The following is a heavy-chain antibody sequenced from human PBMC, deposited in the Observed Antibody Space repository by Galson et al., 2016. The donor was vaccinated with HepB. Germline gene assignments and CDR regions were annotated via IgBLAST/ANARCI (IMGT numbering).Heavy chain of an antibody. CDR1: GGSINSGSYY. CDR2: ISISGST. D-gene: IGHD3-9*01. Sequence: TLSLTCSVSGGSINSGSYYWTWIRQPAGMGLEYIGRISISGSTNYNPSLRRRVTMSLDTSKNQLSLRLRSVTAADTALYYCARQPIPDTVLVNYFDYWGQGTLVTVSS. CDR3: ARQPIPDTVLVNYFDY. J-gene: IGHJ4*02. V-gene: IGHV4-61*02.